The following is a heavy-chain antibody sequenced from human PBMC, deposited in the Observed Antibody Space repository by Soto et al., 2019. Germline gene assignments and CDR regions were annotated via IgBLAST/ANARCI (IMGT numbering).Heavy chain of an antibody. V-gene: IGHV1-69*01. J-gene: IGHJ3*01. CDR3: ARERGGAIIVGVTGTFDV. Sequence: QVQLVQSGAEVKKPGSSVKVSCKASGGTFSSYAISWVRQAPGQGLEWMGGIIAILGKANYAEKFQGRVTITADEYTSTAYMELSILRSEDTAVYYCARERGGAIIVGVTGTFDVWGQGTLVTVSS. D-gene: IGHD3-22*01. CDR1: GGTFSSYA. CDR2: IIAILGKA.